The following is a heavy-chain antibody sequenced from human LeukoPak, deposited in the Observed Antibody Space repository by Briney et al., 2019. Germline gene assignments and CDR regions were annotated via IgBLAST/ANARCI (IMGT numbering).Heavy chain of an antibody. CDR2: INHSGST. CDR1: GGSFSGYY. D-gene: IGHD2/OR15-2a*01. V-gene: IGHV4-34*01. Sequence: PSETLSLTCAVYGGSFSGYYWSWIRQPPGKGLEWIGEINHSGSTNYNPSLKSRVTISVDTSKNQFSLKLSSVTAADTAVYYCARDPGNLGWFDPWGQGTLVTVSS. CDR3: ARDPGNLGWFDP. J-gene: IGHJ5*02.